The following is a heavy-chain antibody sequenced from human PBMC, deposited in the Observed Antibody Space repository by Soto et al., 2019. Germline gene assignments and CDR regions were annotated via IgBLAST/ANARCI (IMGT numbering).Heavy chain of an antibody. V-gene: IGHV1-69*01. Sequence: QVQLVQSGAEVKKPGSSVKVSCKASGGTFSSYAISWVRQAPGQGLEWMGGIIPIFGTANYAQKFQGRVTITADESTSTAYMEMSSMRSEDTAVYYCASTGAAVIHRDYGMDVWGQGTTVTVSS. D-gene: IGHD6-13*01. CDR2: IIPIFGTA. J-gene: IGHJ6*02. CDR1: GGTFSSYA. CDR3: ASTGAAVIHRDYGMDV.